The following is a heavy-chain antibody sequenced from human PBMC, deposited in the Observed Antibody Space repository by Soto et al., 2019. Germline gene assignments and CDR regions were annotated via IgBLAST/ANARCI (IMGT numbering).Heavy chain of an antibody. CDR1: GGSVTSGDYF. Sequence: SETLSLTCTVSGGSVTSGDYFWSWLRQSPGKRLEWIAYIYYSGSTNYNPSLKSRATISVDTSKSQVSLTLTSMTAADAALYYCARSPNYYYYGFDVWGQGTAVTVSS. CDR2: IYYSGST. D-gene: IGHD3-10*01. CDR3: ARSPNYYYYGFDV. V-gene: IGHV4-61*08. J-gene: IGHJ6*02.